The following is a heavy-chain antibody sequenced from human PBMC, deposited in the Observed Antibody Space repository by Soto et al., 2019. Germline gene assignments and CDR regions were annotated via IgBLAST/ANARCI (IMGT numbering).Heavy chain of an antibody. CDR3: AKISDVDWLFW. D-gene: IGHD3-9*01. CDR1: GLMFTDYA. J-gene: IGHJ4*02. CDR2: ISSSGSSI. Sequence: LGGSLRLSCAASGLMFTDYAMSWVRQAPGKGLEWVASISSSGSSIYYADSVKGRFTISRDNSKNTLYLQMNSLRPEDTAMYYCAKISDVDWLFWWGQGTLVTVSS. V-gene: IGHV3-23*01.